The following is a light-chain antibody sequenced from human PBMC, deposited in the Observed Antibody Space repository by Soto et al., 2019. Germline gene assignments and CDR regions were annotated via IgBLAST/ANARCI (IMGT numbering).Light chain of an antibody. Sequence: EIVFTHSPWTLPFSGLXXXSLXFGASQSVSSSYLAWYQQKPGQAPRLLIYGASSRPTGIPDRFSGSGSGTDFTLTISRLEPEDFAVYYCQQYGSSSTFGQGTRLEIK. CDR3: QQYGSSST. V-gene: IGKV3-20*01. CDR1: QSVSSSY. J-gene: IGKJ5*01. CDR2: GAS.